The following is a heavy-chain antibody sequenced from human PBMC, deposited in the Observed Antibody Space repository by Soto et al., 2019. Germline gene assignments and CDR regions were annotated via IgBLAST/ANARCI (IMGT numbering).Heavy chain of an antibody. D-gene: IGHD7-27*01. CDR1: GYTFTSYG. J-gene: IGHJ4*02. CDR2: ISAYNGNT. Sequence: ASVKVSCKASGYTFTSYGISWVRQAPGQGLEWMGWISAYNGNTTYAQKLQGRVTMTTDTSTSTAYMELRSLRSAADTAVYYCARLTTIITGAFDDWGLGTVVTVSS. V-gene: IGHV1-18*01. CDR3: ARLTTIITGAFDD.